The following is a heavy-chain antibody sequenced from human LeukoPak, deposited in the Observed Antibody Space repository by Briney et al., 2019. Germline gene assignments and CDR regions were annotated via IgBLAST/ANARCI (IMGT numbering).Heavy chain of an antibody. D-gene: IGHD6-19*01. CDR2: IYYSGST. J-gene: IGHJ2*01. CDR3: ARLRFMAGRVWYFDL. Sequence: SETLSLTCTVSGGSISSNYWSWIRQPPGKGLEWIGYIYYSGSTNYNPSLTSRVTISADMSKNQFSLKLSSVTAADTAVYYCARLRFMAGRVWYFDLWGRGTLVTVSS. V-gene: IGHV4-59*08. CDR1: GGSISSNY.